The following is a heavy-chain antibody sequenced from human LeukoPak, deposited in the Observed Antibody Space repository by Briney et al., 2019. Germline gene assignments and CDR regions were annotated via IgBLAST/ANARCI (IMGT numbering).Heavy chain of an antibody. V-gene: IGHV3-21*01. D-gene: IGHD2-15*01. Sequence: GGSLRLSCTATGFTFSSYSMNWVRQAPGKGLEWVSSISTSSSYIYYADSVKGRFTISRDNARNSLYLQMNTLRAEDTAVYSCARGADGVSSNSRGWFDPWGQGTLVTVSS. J-gene: IGHJ5*02. CDR2: ISTSSSYI. CDR1: GFTFSSYS. CDR3: ARGADGVSSNSRGWFDP.